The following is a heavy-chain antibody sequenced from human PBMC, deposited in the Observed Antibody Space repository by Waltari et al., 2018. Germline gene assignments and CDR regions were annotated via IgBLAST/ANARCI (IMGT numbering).Heavy chain of an antibody. D-gene: IGHD1-20*01. V-gene: IGHV3-53*01. CDR3: ARGIYFDY. J-gene: IGHJ4*02. CDR2: TYSGGTT. CDR1: GLTVSSIY. Sequence: VQLVESGGGLIQPGGSLSLSCAASGLTVSSIYMSWVRQAPGKGLELVSVTYSGGTTYYADSVKGRFTISRDNSKNTLYLQMNNLRGEDTAIYYCARGIYFDYWGQGTLVTVSS.